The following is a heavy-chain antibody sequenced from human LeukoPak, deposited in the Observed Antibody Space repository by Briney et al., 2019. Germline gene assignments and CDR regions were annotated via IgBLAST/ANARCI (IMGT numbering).Heavy chain of an antibody. D-gene: IGHD2-2*01. J-gene: IGHJ6*03. CDR1: GGSISSSSYY. V-gene: IGHV4-39*01. CDR3: VVVVPAAILYYYYYMDV. CDR2: IYYSGST. Sequence: SETLSLTCTVSGGSISSSSYYWGWIRQPPGKGLEWIGSIYYSGSTYYNPSLKSRVTISVDTSKNQFSLKLSSVTAADTAVYYCVVVVPAAILYYYYYMDVWGKGTTVTVSS.